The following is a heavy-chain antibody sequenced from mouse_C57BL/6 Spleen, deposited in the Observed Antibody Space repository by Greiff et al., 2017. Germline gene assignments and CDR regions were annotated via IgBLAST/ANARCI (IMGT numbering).Heavy chain of an antibody. CDR3: ARWYYGSMKGYFDV. CDR2: INPSSGYT. Sequence: VQLQQSGAELAKPGASVKLSCKASGYTFTSYWMPWVKQRPGQGLEWIGYINPSSGYTKYNQKFKDKATLTADKSSITAYMQLSSLTYEDSAVYYCARWYYGSMKGYFDVWGTGTTVTVSS. CDR1: GYTFTSYW. J-gene: IGHJ1*03. D-gene: IGHD1-1*01. V-gene: IGHV1-7*01.